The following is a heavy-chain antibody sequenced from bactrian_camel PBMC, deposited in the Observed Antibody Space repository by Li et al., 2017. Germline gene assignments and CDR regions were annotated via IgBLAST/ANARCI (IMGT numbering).Heavy chain of an antibody. D-gene: IGHD1*01. Sequence: HVQLVESGGGSVQAGGSLRLSCTASGYVINAACMGWFRQAPGKEREAVATLDSDGTTTYTDSVKGRFTISKDNAKNTVYLQMNSLEPDDTAMYYCAADFSSAVARLSDCWDPSEEGYRGYWGQGTQVTVS. CDR1: GYVINAAC. J-gene: IGHJ6*01. CDR3: AADFSSAVARLSDCWDPSEEGYRGY. V-gene: IGHV3S53*01. CDR2: LDSDGTT.